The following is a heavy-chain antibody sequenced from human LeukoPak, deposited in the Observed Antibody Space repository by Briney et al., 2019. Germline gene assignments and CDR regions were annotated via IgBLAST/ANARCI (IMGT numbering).Heavy chain of an antibody. V-gene: IGHV3-23*01. CDR3: AKSTLAAAGTGYYYYGMDV. J-gene: IGHJ6*02. CDR1: GFTFSSYA. Sequence: GGSLRLSCATSGFTFSSYAMSWVRQAPGKGLEWVSAISGSGGSTYYADSVKGRFTISRDNSKNTLYLQMNSLRAEATAVYYCAKSTLAAAGTGYYYYGMDVWGQGTTVTVSS. CDR2: ISGSGGST. D-gene: IGHD6-13*01.